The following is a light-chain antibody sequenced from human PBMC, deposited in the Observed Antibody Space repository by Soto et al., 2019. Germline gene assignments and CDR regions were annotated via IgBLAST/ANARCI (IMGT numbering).Light chain of an antibody. J-gene: IGLJ1*01. CDR3: SSYTSSSTLYV. V-gene: IGLV2-14*01. CDR1: SSDVGGYNY. CDR2: DVS. Sequence: QSALTQPASVSGSPGQSITISCTGTSSDVGGYNYVSWYQQHPGKVPKLMIYDVSNRPSGVSNRFSGPKSGNTASLTISGLQAEDEADYYCSSYTSSSTLYVFGTGTKLTVL.